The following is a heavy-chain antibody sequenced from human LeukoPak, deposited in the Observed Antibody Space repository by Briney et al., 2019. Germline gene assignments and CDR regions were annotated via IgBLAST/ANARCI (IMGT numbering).Heavy chain of an antibody. J-gene: IGHJ4*02. D-gene: IGHD3-22*01. Sequence: PGGSLRLSCAASVFTFSSYAMSWVRQAPGKVLEWVSAMSGSGGRTYYADSVKGRFAISSDNSKNTLYLQMNSLRAEETAVYYCEKVAEDYYDSSGYLDYWGQGTLVTVSS. CDR1: VFTFSSYA. V-gene: IGHV3-23*01. CDR2: MSGSGGRT. CDR3: EKVAEDYYDSSGYLDY.